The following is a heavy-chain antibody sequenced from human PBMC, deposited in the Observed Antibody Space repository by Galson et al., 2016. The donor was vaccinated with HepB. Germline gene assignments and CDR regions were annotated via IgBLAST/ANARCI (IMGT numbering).Heavy chain of an antibody. J-gene: IGHJ3*02. D-gene: IGHD6-13*01. CDR1: GFTFRSYW. CDR3: AREAIAAAGTHDAFDI. CDR2: INSDGSST. Sequence: SLRLSCAASGFTFRSYWMHWVRQAPGKGLVWVSRINSDGSSTSYADSVKGHFTVSRDNPKNTVYLQMNSLRAEDTAVYYCAREAIAAAGTHDAFDIWGQGTMVTVCS. V-gene: IGHV3-74*01.